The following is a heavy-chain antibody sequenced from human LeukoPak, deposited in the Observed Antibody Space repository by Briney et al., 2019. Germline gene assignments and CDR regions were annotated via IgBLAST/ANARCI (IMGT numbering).Heavy chain of an antibody. CDR3: AKGGPIVLMVYSGN. D-gene: IGHD2-8*01. CDR1: GYSISSGYY. J-gene: IGHJ4*02. CDR2: ISGSGGST. V-gene: IGHV3-23*01. Sequence: ETLSLTCTVSGYSISSGYYWGWVRQAPGKGLEWVSAISGSGGSTYYADSVKGRFTISRDNSKNTLYLQMNSLRAEDTAVYYCAKGGPIVLMVYSGNWGQGTLVTVSS.